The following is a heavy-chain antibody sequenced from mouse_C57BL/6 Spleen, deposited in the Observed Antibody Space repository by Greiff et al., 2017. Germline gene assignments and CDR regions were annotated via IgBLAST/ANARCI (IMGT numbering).Heavy chain of an antibody. V-gene: IGHV1-69*01. J-gene: IGHJ1*03. CDR2: IDPSDSYT. D-gene: IGHD1-1*01. CDR1: GYTFTSYW. CDR3: ARGYFSSYCYFAV. Sequence: QVQLQQPGAELVMPGASVKLSCKASGYTFTSYWMHWVKQRPGQGLEWIGEIDPSDSYTNYNQKFKGKSTLTVDKSSSTAYMQLSSLTSEDSAVYYCARGYFSSYCYFAVWGTGTTLTVSS.